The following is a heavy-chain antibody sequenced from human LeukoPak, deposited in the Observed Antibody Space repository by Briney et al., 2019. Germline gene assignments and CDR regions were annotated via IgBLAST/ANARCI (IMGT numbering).Heavy chain of an antibody. V-gene: IGHV3-30*18. D-gene: IGHD3-22*01. CDR2: ISYDGSNK. Sequence: SGGSLRLSCAASGFTFSSYAMSWVRQAPGKGLEWVAVISYDGSNKYYADSVKGRFTISRDNSKNTLYLQMNSLRAEDTAVYYCAKVVERYYDSSALDYWGQGTLVTVSS. CDR3: AKVVERYYDSSALDY. CDR1: GFTFSSYA. J-gene: IGHJ4*02.